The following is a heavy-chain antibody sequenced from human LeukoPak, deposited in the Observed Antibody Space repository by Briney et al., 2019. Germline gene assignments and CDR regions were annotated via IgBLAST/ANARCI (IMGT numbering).Heavy chain of an antibody. D-gene: IGHD6-25*01. CDR3: ARDPEPWQAA. CDR2: ISSSTHYT. CDR1: GFTFSDYY. V-gene: IGHV3-11*05. J-gene: IGHJ4*02. Sequence: GGSLRCSCAASGFTFSDYYMTWIRQAPEKGLEWVSYISSSTHYTNYADSVKGRFTISRDNAKNSLYLQMNSLRAEDTAVYYCARDPEPWQAAWGPGTLVTVSS.